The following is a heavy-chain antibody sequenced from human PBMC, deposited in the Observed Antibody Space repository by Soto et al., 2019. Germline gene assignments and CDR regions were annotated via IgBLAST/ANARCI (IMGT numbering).Heavy chain of an antibody. J-gene: IGHJ4*02. V-gene: IGHV3-30*18. D-gene: IGHD5-12*01. CDR2: ISYDGSNK. Sequence: PGGSLRLSCAASGFTFSSYGMHWVRQAPGKGLEWVAVISYDGSNKYYADSVKGRFTISRDNSKNTLYLQMNSLRAEDTAVYYCAKDVDIVATIFDYWGQGTLVTVSS. CDR3: AKDVDIVATIFDY. CDR1: GFTFSSYG.